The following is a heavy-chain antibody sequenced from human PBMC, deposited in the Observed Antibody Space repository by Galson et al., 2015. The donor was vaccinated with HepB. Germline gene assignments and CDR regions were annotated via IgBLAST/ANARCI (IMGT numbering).Heavy chain of an antibody. V-gene: IGHV1-46*01. D-gene: IGHD2-2*01. CDR2: INPSGGRT. J-gene: IGHJ3*02. Sequence: LVKVSCKASGYTFSTYYIHWVRQAPGQGLEWMGIINPSGGRTTYAQKFQDRVTMTRDTSTSTVYMELSSLRSEDTAVYYCATIRVGYCITTSCKADDFDIWGQGTMVTVSS. CDR3: ATIRVGYCITTSCKADDFDI. CDR1: GYTFSTYY.